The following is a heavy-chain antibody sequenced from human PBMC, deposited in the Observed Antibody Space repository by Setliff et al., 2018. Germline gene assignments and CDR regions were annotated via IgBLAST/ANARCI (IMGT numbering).Heavy chain of an antibody. J-gene: IGHJ4*02. CDR1: GGTFSSYT. D-gene: IGHD3-22*01. CDR2: ISGYSGKT. V-gene: IGHV1-18*01. Sequence: ASVKVSCKASGGTFSSYTITWVRQAPGQGLDWMGWISGYSGKTFYAPKFQDRVTMTTDTSTSTAYMELRSLRSDDTAVYFCALSSLSLCNGGYYYAPDYWGQGTLVTVSS. CDR3: ALSSLSLCNGGYYYAPDY.